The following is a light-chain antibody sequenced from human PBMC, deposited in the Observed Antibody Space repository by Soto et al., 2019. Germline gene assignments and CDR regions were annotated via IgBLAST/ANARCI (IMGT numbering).Light chain of an antibody. CDR3: QQYYSYPRT. CDR1: QDISSY. V-gene: IGKV1-8*01. J-gene: IGKJ1*01. Sequence: ANRMTQSPSSLSASTGDRVTITCRASQDISSYLAWYQQKPGKAPKLLIYAASTLQSGVPSRFSGSGSGTDFTLTISCLQSEDFATYYCQQYYSYPRTFGQGTKVEVK. CDR2: AAS.